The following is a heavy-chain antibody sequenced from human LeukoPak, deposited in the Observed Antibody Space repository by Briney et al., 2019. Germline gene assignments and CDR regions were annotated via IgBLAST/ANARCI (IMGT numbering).Heavy chain of an antibody. CDR2: TYYRSKWYN. D-gene: IGHD3-16*01. Sequence: SQTLSLTCAISGDSVSTNNAAWNWIRQSPSRGLEWLGRTYYRSKWYNDYAVSVKGRISINPDTSKNQFSLQLSSVTPEDTGVYYCARQIYVNTLYHGMDVWGTGTTVTVSS. CDR1: GDSVSTNNAA. CDR3: ARQIYVNTLYHGMDV. J-gene: IGHJ6*04. V-gene: IGHV6-1*01.